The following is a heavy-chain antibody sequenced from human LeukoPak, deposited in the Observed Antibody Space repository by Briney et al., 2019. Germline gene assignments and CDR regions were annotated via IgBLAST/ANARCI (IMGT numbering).Heavy chain of an antibody. J-gene: IGHJ4*02. V-gene: IGHV4-4*07. Sequence: PSETLSLTCTVSGGSISSYYWSWIRQPAGKGLEWIGRIYTSGSTNYNPSLKSRVTMSVDTSKNQFSLQLNSVTPEDTAVYYRARVSGYRIDYWGQGTLVTVSS. CDR2: IYTSGST. CDR3: ARVSGYRIDY. D-gene: IGHD3-3*01. CDR1: GGSISSYY.